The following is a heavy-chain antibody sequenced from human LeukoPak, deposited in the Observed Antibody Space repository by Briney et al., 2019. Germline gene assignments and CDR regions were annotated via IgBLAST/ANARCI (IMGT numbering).Heavy chain of an antibody. J-gene: IGHJ6*02. CDR1: GDTITGYY. Sequence: EASVKVSCKAFGDTITGYYIHWVRQAPGQGLEWMGWINPDSGGTNYAQKFQGRVTVTRDTSISTAFMDLTRLTSDDTAVYYCARDRGFSGYSPYGMDVWGRGTTVTVSS. D-gene: IGHD5-12*01. V-gene: IGHV1-2*02. CDR2: INPDSGGT. CDR3: ARDRGFSGYSPYGMDV.